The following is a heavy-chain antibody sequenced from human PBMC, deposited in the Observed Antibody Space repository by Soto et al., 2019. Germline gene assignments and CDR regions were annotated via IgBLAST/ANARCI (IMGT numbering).Heavy chain of an antibody. CDR1: GGSISSYN. CDR3: AREFGRSVWLDA. D-gene: IGHD3-16*01. J-gene: IGHJ5*02. CDR2: IYYSGST. Sequence: SETLSLTCTVSGGSISSYNWSWIRQPPGKGLEWIGYIYYSGSTNYNPSLKSRVTISVDTSKNQFSLKLSSVTAADTAVYYCAREFGRSVWLDAWGQGTLVSVSS. V-gene: IGHV4-59*01.